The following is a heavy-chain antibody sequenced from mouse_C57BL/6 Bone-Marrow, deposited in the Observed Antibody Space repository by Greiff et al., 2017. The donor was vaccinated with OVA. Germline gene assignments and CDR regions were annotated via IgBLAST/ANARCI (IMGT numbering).Heavy chain of an antibody. CDR3: ASLNWYFDV. V-gene: IGHV1-50*01. J-gene: IGHJ1*03. CDR2: IDPSDSYT. CDR1: GYTFTSYW. Sequence: VQLQQPGAELVKPGASVKLSCKASGYTFTSYWMQWVKQRPGQGLEWIGEIDPSDSYTNYNQKFKGKATLTVDTSSSTAYMQLSSLTSEDSAVYYFASLNWYFDVWGTGTTVTVSS.